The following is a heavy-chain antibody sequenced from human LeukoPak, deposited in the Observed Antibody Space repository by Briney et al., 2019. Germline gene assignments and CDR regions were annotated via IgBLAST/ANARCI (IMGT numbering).Heavy chain of an antibody. CDR2: IKSNTYGGTT. CDR1: GXSFSNAW. V-gene: IGHV3-15*01. Sequence: KAGGSLRLSCAASGXSFSNAWMSWVRQAPGKGLEWVGRIKSNTYGGTTDYAAPVNGRFTISRDDSKNTLYLQMNSLKTEDTAVYYCSTVGLSGYYDSRGYYYFDYWGQGTLVTVSS. D-gene: IGHD3-22*01. J-gene: IGHJ4*02. CDR3: STVGLSGYYDSRGYYYFDY.